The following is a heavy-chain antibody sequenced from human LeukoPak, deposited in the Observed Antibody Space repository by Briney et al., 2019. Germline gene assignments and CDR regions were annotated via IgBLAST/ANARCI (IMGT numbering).Heavy chain of an antibody. J-gene: IGHJ4*02. V-gene: IGHV3-23*01. CDR3: AKGPMVRGVIPGTDY. CDR1: GFAFSSYA. CDR2: ISRRDDYT. D-gene: IGHD3-10*01. Sequence: PGGSLRLSCAASGFAFSSYAMSWVRQPPGKGLEWVSVISRRDDYTYYADSVKGRFTISRDNSKNTLYLQVNSLRAEDTAVYYCAKGPMVRGVIPGTDYWGQGTLVTVSS.